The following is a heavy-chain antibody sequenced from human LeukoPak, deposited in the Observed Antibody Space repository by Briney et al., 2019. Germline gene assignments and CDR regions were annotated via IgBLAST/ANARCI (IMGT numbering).Heavy chain of an antibody. D-gene: IGHD3-10*01. Sequence: SGTLSPTCAVSGDSISTSYWWTWVRQPPGRGLEWIGEINHRGNTNYHPSLKSRVTISVDNSKNQFSLKLTSVTAADTAVYYCAGERSLPGGSGSYSDYWGQGTLVTVSS. CDR3: AGERSLPGGSGSYSDY. V-gene: IGHV4-4*02. CDR1: GDSISTSYW. CDR2: INHRGNT. J-gene: IGHJ4*02.